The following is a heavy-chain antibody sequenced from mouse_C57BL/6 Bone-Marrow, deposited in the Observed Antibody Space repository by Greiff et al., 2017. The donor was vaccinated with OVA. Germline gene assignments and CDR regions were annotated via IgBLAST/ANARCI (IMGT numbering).Heavy chain of an antibody. CDR2: IWGGGST. Sequence: VQGVESGPGLVAPSQSLSITCTVSGFSLTSYGVDWVRQPPGKGLEWLGVIWGGGSTNYNSALMSRLSISKDKSKGQVFLKMNSLQTDDTAMYYCAKHEGGDNVYWYFDVWGTGTTVTVSS. J-gene: IGHJ1*03. CDR1: GFSLTSYG. CDR3: AKHEGGDNVYWYFDV. D-gene: IGHD1-3*01. V-gene: IGHV2-9*01.